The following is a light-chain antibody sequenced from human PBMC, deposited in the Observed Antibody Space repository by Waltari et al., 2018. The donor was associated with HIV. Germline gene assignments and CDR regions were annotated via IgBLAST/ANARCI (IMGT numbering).Light chain of an antibody. CDR1: SLRSYS. CDR3: NARDSSGHVI. CDR2: DKN. J-gene: IGLJ2*01. Sequence: SSELTQDPAVSVALGQTVRITCQGDSLRSYSANWYLQKPGQAPLLVIYDKNNRPSGIPDLFSGSSSGNAASLTITGAQAEDEADYCCNARDSSGHVIFGGGTKLTVL. V-gene: IGLV3-19*01.